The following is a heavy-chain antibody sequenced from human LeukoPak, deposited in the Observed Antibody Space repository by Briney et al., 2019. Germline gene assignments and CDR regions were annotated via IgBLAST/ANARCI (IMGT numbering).Heavy chain of an antibody. CDR2: INPSGGST. J-gene: IGHJ4*02. D-gene: IGHD6-19*01. CDR1: GYTFTSYY. V-gene: IGHV1-46*01. CDR3: ATAYIAVAGYDY. Sequence: ASVKVSCKASGYTFTSYYMHWVRQAPGQGLEWMGIINPSGGSTSYAQKFQGRVTMTRDTSTSTVYMELSSLRSEDTAVYYCATAYIAVAGYDYWGQGTLVTVSS.